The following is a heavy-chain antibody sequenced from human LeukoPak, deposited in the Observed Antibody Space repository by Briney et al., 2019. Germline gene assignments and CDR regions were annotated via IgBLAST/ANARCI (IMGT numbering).Heavy chain of an antibody. CDR3: ARSPRFHNQYYFDY. CDR1: GYTFTGYY. V-gene: IGHV1-2*06. D-gene: IGHD1-14*01. J-gene: IGHJ4*02. CDR2: IDPNSGGT. Sequence: ASVKVSCKASGYTFTGYYMHWVRQAPGQGLEWMGRIDPNSGGTNYAQKLQGRVTMTTDTSTSTAYMELRSLRSDDTAVYYCARSPRFHNQYYFDYWGQGTLVTVSS.